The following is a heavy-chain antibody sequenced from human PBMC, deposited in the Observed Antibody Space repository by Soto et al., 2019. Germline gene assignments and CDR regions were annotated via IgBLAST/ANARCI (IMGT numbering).Heavy chain of an antibody. CDR2: VSGETGST. CDR1: GFSLSSYG. J-gene: IGHJ6*02. V-gene: IGHV3-23*01. D-gene: IGHD6-6*01. CDR3: AKDVKQLVRVYYYYYALDV. Sequence: PGGSLRLSCAASGFSLSSYGMSWVRQAPGKGLEWVSGVSGETGSTYHADSVKGRFTMSRDISKNTLYLQMDSLRADDTAVYYCAKDVKQLVRVYYYYYALDVWGQGTTVTVSS.